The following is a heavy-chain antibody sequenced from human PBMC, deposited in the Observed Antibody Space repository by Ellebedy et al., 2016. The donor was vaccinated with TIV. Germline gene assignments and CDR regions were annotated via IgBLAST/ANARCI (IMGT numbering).Heavy chain of an antibody. Sequence: MPSETLSLTCSVSGDSIGSSYWNWIRQFPGKGLEWIGLISHSGDTGYNPSLNSRVTISMDRSNNQFSLKLSSVTAADTAVYHCARQRADASGTYHFDYWGQGTLVTVSS. D-gene: IGHD3-10*01. CDR3: ARQRADASGTYHFDY. CDR1: GDSIGSSY. V-gene: IGHV4-59*08. CDR2: ISHSGDT. J-gene: IGHJ4*02.